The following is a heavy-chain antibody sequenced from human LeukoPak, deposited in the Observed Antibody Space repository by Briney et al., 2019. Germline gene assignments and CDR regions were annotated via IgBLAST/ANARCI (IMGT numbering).Heavy chain of an antibody. Sequence: GGSLRLSCAASGFTFSSYNINWVRQASGKGLEWVSYISSSSSPIYYAGSVKGRFTISRDNAKNSLYLQMNSLRAEDTAVYYCARDFGYCSGGSCYSVGAFDIWGQGTMVTVSS. J-gene: IGHJ3*02. CDR2: ISSSSSPI. V-gene: IGHV3-48*01. D-gene: IGHD2-15*01. CDR1: GFTFSSYN. CDR3: ARDFGYCSGGSCYSVGAFDI.